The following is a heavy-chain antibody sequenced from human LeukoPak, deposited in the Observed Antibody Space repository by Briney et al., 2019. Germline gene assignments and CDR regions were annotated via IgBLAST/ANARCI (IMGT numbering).Heavy chain of an antibody. D-gene: IGHD3-3*01. Sequence: SETLSLTCTVSGGSISSYYWSWIRQHPGKGLEWIGYIYYSGSTYYNPSLKSRVTISVDTSKNQFSLKLSSVTAADTAVYYCARVVTGGKLTRFDYWGQGTLVTVSS. CDR1: GGSISSYY. J-gene: IGHJ4*02. V-gene: IGHV4-59*06. CDR2: IYYSGST. CDR3: ARVVTGGKLTRFDY.